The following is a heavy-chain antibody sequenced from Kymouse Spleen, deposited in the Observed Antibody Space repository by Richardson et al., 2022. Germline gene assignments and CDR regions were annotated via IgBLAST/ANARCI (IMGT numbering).Heavy chain of an antibody. Sequence: QVQLQQWGAGLLKPSETLSLTCAVYGGSFSGYYWSWIRQPPGKGLEWIGEINHSGSTNYNPSLKSRVTISVDTSKNQFSLKLSSVTAADTAVYYCARGEGNDFWSGYPYYYYYYGMDVWGQGTTVTVSS. CDR2: INHSGST. CDR1: GGSFSGYY. CDR3: ARGEGNDFWSGYPYYYYYYGMDV. D-gene: IGHD3-3*01. J-gene: IGHJ6*02. V-gene: IGHV4-34*01.